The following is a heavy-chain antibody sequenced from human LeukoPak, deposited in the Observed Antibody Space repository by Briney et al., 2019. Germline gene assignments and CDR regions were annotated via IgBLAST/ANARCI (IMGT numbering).Heavy chain of an antibody. Sequence: GGSLRLSCAVSGFTFSNYGMSWVRQAPGKGLEWVSAISASGGSTYYAGSVKGRFTISRDNSENTLHLQVNSLRAEDTAVYYCAKDYDSGSPSRFDYWGQGTLVTVSS. CDR3: AKDYDSGSPSRFDY. CDR1: GFTFSNYG. CDR2: ISASGGST. V-gene: IGHV3-23*01. J-gene: IGHJ4*02. D-gene: IGHD3-10*01.